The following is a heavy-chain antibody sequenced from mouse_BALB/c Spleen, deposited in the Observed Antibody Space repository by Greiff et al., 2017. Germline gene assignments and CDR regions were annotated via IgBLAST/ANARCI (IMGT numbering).Heavy chain of an antibody. CDR3: ARSTMLTTGSWFAY. D-gene: IGHD2-2*01. Sequence: VQLQQSGAELVRPGTSVKVSCKASGYAFTNYLIEWVKQRPGQGLEWIGVINPGSGGTNYNEKFKGKATLTADKSSSTAYMQLSSLTSDDSAVYFCARSTMLTTGSWFAYWGQGTLVTVSA. J-gene: IGHJ3*01. CDR1: GYAFTNYL. V-gene: IGHV1-54*03. CDR2: INPGSGGT.